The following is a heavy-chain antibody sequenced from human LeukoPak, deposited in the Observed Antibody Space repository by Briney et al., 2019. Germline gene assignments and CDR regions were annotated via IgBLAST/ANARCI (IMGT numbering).Heavy chain of an antibody. V-gene: IGHV3-30-3*01. CDR2: ISYDGSNK. J-gene: IGHJ5*02. CDR1: GFTFSSYA. Sequence: PGGSLRRSCAASGFTFSSYAMHWVRQAPGKGLEWVAVISYDGSNKYYADSVKGRFTISRDNSKNTLYLQMNSLRAEDTAVYYCARNIGDSSSNWFDPWGQGTLVTVSS. D-gene: IGHD6-6*01. CDR3: ARNIGDSSSNWFDP.